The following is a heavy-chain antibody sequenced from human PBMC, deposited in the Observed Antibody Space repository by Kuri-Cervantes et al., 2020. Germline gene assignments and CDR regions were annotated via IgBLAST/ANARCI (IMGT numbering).Heavy chain of an antibody. CDR3: ANYGDQRNYYYYYYMDV. Sequence: GESLKVSCAASGFTFSSYRMCWVRQAPGKGLEWVAHIKEDGNEKFYVDSVKGRFTISRDNVQNSLYLQMNSLRADDTAVYYCANYGDQRNYYYYYYMDVWGKGTTVTVSS. D-gene: IGHD4-17*01. CDR2: IKEDGNEK. V-gene: IGHV3-7*01. CDR1: GFTFSSYR. J-gene: IGHJ6*03.